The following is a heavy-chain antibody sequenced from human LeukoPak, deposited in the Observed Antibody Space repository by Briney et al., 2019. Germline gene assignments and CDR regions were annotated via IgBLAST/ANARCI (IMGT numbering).Heavy chain of an antibody. D-gene: IGHD3-10*01. Sequence: GGSLRLSCAASGFTFSSYSVNWVRQAPGKGLEWVSSISSSSSYIYYADSVKGRFTISRDNAKNSLYLQMNSLRAEDTAVYYCARGDTMVRGVLEDYWGQGTLVTVSS. V-gene: IGHV3-21*01. CDR3: ARGDTMVRGVLEDY. CDR1: GFTFSSYS. CDR2: ISSSSSYI. J-gene: IGHJ4*02.